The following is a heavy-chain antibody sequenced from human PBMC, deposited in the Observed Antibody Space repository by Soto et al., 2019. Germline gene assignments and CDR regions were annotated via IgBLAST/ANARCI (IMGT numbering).Heavy chain of an antibody. CDR1: GFTFSSYT. J-gene: IGHJ4*02. CDR3: TREYSCPRSRRSDF. D-gene: IGHD2-15*01. Sequence: GGSLRLSCTASGFTFSSYTMNWVRQAPGKGLEWVSSISSSSTYIYYADSLKGRFTISRDNAKNSLYLQMNSLRAEDTAVYYCTREYSCPRSRRSDFWGQGTLVTVSS. V-gene: IGHV3-21*04. CDR2: ISSSSTYI.